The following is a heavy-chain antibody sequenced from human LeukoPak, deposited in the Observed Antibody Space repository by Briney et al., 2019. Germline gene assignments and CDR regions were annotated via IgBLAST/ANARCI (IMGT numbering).Heavy chain of an antibody. CDR1: GYTFTSYG. CDR2: ISAYNGNT. D-gene: IGHD6-19*01. V-gene: IGHV1-18*01. Sequence: ASVKVSCKASGYTFTSYGISWVRQAPGQGLEWMGWISAYNGNTNYAQKLQGRVTMTRDTSISTAYMELSRLRSDDTAVYYCARDYRLAVAGTGYWGQGTLVTVSS. J-gene: IGHJ4*02. CDR3: ARDYRLAVAGTGY.